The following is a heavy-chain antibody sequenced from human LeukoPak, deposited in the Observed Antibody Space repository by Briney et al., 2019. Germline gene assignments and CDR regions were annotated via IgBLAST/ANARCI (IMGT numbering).Heavy chain of an antibody. J-gene: IGHJ4*02. Sequence: GGSLRLSCAASGFTFSSYAMSWVCQAPGKGLEWVSAISGSGGSTYYADSVKGRFTISRDNSKNTLYLQMNSLRAEDTAVYYCAKDPRRGVGFVGATFDYWGQGTLVSVSS. CDR1: GFTFSSYA. D-gene: IGHD1-26*01. CDR3: AKDPRRGVGFVGATFDY. V-gene: IGHV3-23*01. CDR2: ISGSGGST.